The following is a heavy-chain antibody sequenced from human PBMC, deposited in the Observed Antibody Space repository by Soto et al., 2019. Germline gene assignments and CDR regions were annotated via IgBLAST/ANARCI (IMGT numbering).Heavy chain of an antibody. CDR2: ISAYNGNT. CDR1: GYTFTSYG. Sequence: QVQLVQSGAAVKKPWASVKVSCKSSGYTFTSYGISWVRQAPGQGLEWMGWISAYNGNTNYAQKHQGRVSMTTDTSTSTAYMELRRLRSDDTAVYSCERDAYYYDSSASFAIWGHGTMVTVSS. D-gene: IGHD3-22*01. J-gene: IGHJ3*02. V-gene: IGHV1-18*04. CDR3: ERDAYYYDSSASFAI.